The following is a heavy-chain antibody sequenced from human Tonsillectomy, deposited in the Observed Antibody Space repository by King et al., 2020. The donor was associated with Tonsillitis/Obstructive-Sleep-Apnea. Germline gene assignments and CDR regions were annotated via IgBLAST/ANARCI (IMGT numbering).Heavy chain of an antibody. J-gene: IGHJ3*02. Sequence: QLQESGPGLVKPSETLSLTCTVSGGSISSYYWSWIRQPPGKGLEWIGYIYYSGSTNYNPSLKSRVTISVDTSKNQFSLKLSSVTAADTAVYYCARGIRGDNDAFDIWGQGTMVTVFS. CDR1: GGSISSYY. D-gene: IGHD3-10*01. V-gene: IGHV4-59*01. CDR3: ARGIRGDNDAFDI. CDR2: IYYSGST.